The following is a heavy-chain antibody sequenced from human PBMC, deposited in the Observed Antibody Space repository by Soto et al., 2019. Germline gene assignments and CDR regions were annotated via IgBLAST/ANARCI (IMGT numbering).Heavy chain of an antibody. Sequence: SETLSLTCTVSGGSISSGDYYWSWIRQPPGKGLEWIGYIYYSGSTFYNPSLKSRVSISVDTSKNQFSLKLSSVTAADTAVYYCARILPAATFDYWGQGTLVTVSS. CDR1: GGSISSGDYY. J-gene: IGHJ4*02. D-gene: IGHD2-2*01. CDR2: IYYSGST. V-gene: IGHV4-30-4*01. CDR3: ARILPAATFDY.